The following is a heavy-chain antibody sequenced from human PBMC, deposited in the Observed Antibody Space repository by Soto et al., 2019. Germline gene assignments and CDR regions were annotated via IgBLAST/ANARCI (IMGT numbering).Heavy chain of an antibody. CDR3: ARAGDSSGPVALGY. J-gene: IGHJ4*02. CDR2: IYHSGST. V-gene: IGHV4-30-2*01. CDR1: GGSISSGGSS. Sequence: QLQLQESGSGLVKPSQTLSLTCAVSGGSISSGGSSCSWIRQPPGKGLEWIGYIYHSGSTYYIPSLKSRVTISVDRSKNQFSLKLGSVTAADTAVYYCARAGDSSGPVALGYWGQGTLVTVSS. D-gene: IGHD6-19*01.